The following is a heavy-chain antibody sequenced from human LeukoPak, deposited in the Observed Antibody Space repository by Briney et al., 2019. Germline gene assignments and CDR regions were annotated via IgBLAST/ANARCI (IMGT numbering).Heavy chain of an antibody. CDR3: ARHCSSGSYPYYFDY. CDR2: IYYSGST. CDR1: GGSISSSSYY. Sequence: SGTLSLTCTVSGGSISSSSYYWGWIRQPPGKGLEWIGSIYYSGSTYYNPSLKSRVTISVDTSKNQFSLKLSSVTAADTAVYYCARHCSSGSYPYYFDYWGQGTLVTVSS. V-gene: IGHV4-39*01. J-gene: IGHJ4*02. D-gene: IGHD1-26*01.